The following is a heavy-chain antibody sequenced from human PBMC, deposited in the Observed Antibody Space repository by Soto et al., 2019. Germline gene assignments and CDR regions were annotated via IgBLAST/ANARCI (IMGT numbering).Heavy chain of an antibody. CDR2: MSSDSSTL. J-gene: IGHJ6*02. CDR1: GFSFSSYW. CDR3: VRDGYPAWVYGVDV. D-gene: IGHD5-18*01. V-gene: IGHV3-74*01. Sequence: LRLSCAASGFSFSSYWLHSVRQAPRSGLLCVSRMSSDSSTLTYADSLKGRCTTARYHPRNTQYLQMTRPRAEDTAVYYCVRDGYPAWVYGVDVRGQGTTVTVSS.